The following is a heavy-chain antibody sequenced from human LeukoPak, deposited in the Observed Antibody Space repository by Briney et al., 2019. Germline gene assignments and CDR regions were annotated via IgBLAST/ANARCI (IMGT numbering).Heavy chain of an antibody. V-gene: IGHV1-69*05. D-gene: IGHD1-26*01. Sequence: GASVKVSCKASGGTFSSYAISWVRQAPGQGLEWMGGIIPIFGTANYAQKFQGRVTMTRDTSTSTVYMELSSLRSEDTAVYYCARRGDMGLGFDYWGQGTLVTVSS. CDR1: GGTFSSYA. J-gene: IGHJ4*02. CDR3: ARRGDMGLGFDY. CDR2: IIPIFGTA.